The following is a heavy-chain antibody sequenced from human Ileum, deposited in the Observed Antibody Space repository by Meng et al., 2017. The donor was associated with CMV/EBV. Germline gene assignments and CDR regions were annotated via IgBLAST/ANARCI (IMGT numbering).Heavy chain of an antibody. CDR1: GGSISSYY. J-gene: IGHJ4*02. D-gene: IGHD3-22*01. CDR2: IYYSGST. V-gene: IGHV4-59*01. CDR3: ARSLTSYDSSGYYFDY. Sequence: VQLQESGPGLVKPSETLSLTCTVSGGSISSYYWSWIRQPPGKGLEWIGYIYYSGSTNYHPSLKSRVTISVDTSKNQFSLKLSSVTAADTAVYYCARSLTSYDSSGYYFDYWGQGTLVTVSS.